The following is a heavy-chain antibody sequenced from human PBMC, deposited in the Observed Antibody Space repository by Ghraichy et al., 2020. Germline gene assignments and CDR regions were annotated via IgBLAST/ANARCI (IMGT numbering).Heavy chain of an antibody. CDR3: ARMGGYKAPLWY. J-gene: IGHJ4*02. D-gene: IGHD3-10*01. CDR1: GASIRTYF. CDR2: IFYSGST. V-gene: IGHV4-59*01. Sequence: SETLSLTCTVSGASIRTYFWSWIRQPPGKGLEWIGDIFYSGSTNYNPSLKSRVTISVDASNNQFSLNLSSVTAADTAVYYYARMGGYKAPLWYWGQGTLVAVSS.